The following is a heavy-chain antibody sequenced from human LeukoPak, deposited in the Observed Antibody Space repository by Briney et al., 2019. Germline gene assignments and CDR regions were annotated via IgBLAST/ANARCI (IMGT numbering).Heavy chain of an antibody. CDR1: GFTFSNYA. D-gene: IGHD6-19*01. V-gene: IGHV3-23*01. CDR3: ARGPAPHSPIRQWLRILPNWFDP. Sequence: GGSLRLSCAASGFTFSNYAMSWVRQAPGKGLEWVSLISDSAGSTYYADSVKGRCTISRDNSKNTLYLQLNSLRAEDTAVYYCARGPAPHSPIRQWLRILPNWFDPWGQGTLVTVSS. CDR2: ISDSAGST. J-gene: IGHJ5*02.